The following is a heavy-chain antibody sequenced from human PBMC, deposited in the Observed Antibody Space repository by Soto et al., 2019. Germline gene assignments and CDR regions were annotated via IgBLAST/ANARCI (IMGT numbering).Heavy chain of an antibody. CDR1: GGSISSGDYY. J-gene: IGHJ6*02. D-gene: IGHD5-12*01. V-gene: IGHV4-30-4*01. Sequence: QVQLQESGPGLVKPSQTLSLTCTVSGGSISSGDYYWSWIRQPPGKGLEGSGYIYYSGSTYYNPSLKSRVTISVDTSKNQFSLKLSSVTAADTAVYYCARDRGYSGYDTPYYYYGMDVWGQGTTVTVSS. CDR2: IYYSGST. CDR3: ARDRGYSGYDTPYYYYGMDV.